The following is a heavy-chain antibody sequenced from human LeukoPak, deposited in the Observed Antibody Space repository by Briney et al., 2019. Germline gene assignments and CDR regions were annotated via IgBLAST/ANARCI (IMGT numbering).Heavy chain of an antibody. CDR3: ASHRRHPYNFNY. CDR2: IYYSGST. CDR1: GGPMNRYH. V-gene: IGHV4-59*01. D-gene: IGHD1-1*01. J-gene: IGHJ4*02. Sequence: SETLSLNCTFLGGPMNRYHCSWIQQPPGKGLEWIGYIYYSGSTNYSPSLKSRVTISVDTSKNQFSLKLSSVTAADTAVYYCASHRRHPYNFNYWGQGTLVTVSS.